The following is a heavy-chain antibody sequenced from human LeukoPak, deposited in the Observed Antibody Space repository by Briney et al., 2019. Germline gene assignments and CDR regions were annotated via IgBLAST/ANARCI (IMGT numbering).Heavy chain of an antibody. Sequence: GASVKVSCKASGYTFTGYYMHWVRQAPGQGLEWMGWINPNSGGTNYEQKFQGRVTMTRDTSISTAYMELSRLRSDDTAVYYCARSRYCSSTSCYMLGWFDPWGQGTLVTVSS. CDR3: ARSRYCSSTSCYMLGWFDP. CDR2: INPNSGGT. V-gene: IGHV1-2*02. J-gene: IGHJ5*02. CDR1: GYTFTGYY. D-gene: IGHD2-2*02.